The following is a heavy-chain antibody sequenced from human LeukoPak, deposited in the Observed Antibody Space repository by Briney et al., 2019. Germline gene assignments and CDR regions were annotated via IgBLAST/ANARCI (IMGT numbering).Heavy chain of an antibody. J-gene: IGHJ6*02. CDR2: IYSGGST. Sequence: GGSKRLSCAASGFTVSSNYMSWVRQAPGKGLEWVSVIYSGGSTSYADSVKGRFTISKDNSKNTLYLQMNSLRAEDTAVYYCARGYSPTAYAMDVWGLGTTVSPSS. D-gene: IGHD5-18*01. CDR3: ARGYSPTAYAMDV. V-gene: IGHV3-53*01. CDR1: GFTVSSNY.